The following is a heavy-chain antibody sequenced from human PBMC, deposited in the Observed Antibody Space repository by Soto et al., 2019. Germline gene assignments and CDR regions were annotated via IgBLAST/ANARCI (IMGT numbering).Heavy chain of an antibody. Sequence: QVQLVQSGAEVKKPGASVKVSCKASGYTFTGYYMHWVRQAPGQGLEWMGWINPNSGGTNYAQKFQGRVTMTRDTSISTAYMELSRPRSDDTAVYYCAREGRRLGLVVVTDDAFDIWGQGTMVTVSS. J-gene: IGHJ3*02. D-gene: IGHD2-21*02. CDR3: AREGRRLGLVVVTDDAFDI. CDR2: INPNSGGT. CDR1: GYTFTGYY. V-gene: IGHV1-2*02.